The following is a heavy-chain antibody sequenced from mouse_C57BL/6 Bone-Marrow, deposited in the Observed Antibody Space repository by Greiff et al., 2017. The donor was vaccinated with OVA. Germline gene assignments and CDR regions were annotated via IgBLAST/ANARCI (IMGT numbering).Heavy chain of an antibody. CDR2: ISDGGSYT. J-gene: IGHJ3*01. D-gene: IGHD1-1*01. V-gene: IGHV5-4*01. CDR1: GFTFSSYA. CDR3: ARIYYGFAY. Sequence: EVQLVESGGGLVKPGGSLKLSCAASGFTFSSYAMSWVRQTPEKRLEWVATISDGGSYTYYPDNVKGRFTISRDNAKNNLYLQMSHLKSEDTAMYYCARIYYGFAYWGQGTLVTVSA.